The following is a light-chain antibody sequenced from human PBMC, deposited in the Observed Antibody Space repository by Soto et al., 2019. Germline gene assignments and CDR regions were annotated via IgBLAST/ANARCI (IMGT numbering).Light chain of an antibody. CDR3: QQRSIWPVT. CDR2: DAS. Sequence: EIVLTQSPATLSLSPGERATLSCRASQSVSRYLAWYQQKPGQAPRLLIYDASNRATGISARFSGSGYGTDFTLTTSSLEPEDFAVYSCQQRSIWPVTFGQGTKVETK. V-gene: IGKV3-11*01. CDR1: QSVSRY. J-gene: IGKJ1*01.